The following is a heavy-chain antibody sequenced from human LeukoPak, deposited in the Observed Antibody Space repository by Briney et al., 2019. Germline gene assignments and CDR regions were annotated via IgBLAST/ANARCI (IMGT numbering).Heavy chain of an antibody. CDR3: AREEPVLLWFGVI. CDR1: GGSISSGDYY. V-gene: IGHV4-30-4*01. D-gene: IGHD3-10*01. CDR2: IYYSGST. J-gene: IGHJ3*02. Sequence: PSETLSLTCTVSGGSISSGDYYWSWIRQPPGKGLEWIGYIYYSGSTYYNPSLKSRVTISVDTSKNQFSLKLSSVTAADTAVYYCAREEPVLLWFGVIWGQGTMVTDSS.